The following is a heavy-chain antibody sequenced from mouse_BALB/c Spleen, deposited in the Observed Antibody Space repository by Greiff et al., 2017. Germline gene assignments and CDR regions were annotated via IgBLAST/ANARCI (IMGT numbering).Heavy chain of an antibody. CDR1: GYSITSGYY. CDR2: ISYDGSN. D-gene: IGHD6-5*01. V-gene: IGHV3-6*02. Sequence: EVKLMESGPGLVKPSQSLSLTCSVTGYSITSGYYWNWIRQFPGNKLEWMGYISYDGSNNYNPSLKNRISITRDTSKNQFFLKLNSVTTEDTATYYCARFLYYYAMDYWGQGTSVTVSS. J-gene: IGHJ4*01. CDR3: ARFLYYYAMDY.